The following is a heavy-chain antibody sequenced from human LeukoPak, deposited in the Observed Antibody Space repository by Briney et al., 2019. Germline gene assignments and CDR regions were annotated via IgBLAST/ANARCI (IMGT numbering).Heavy chain of an antibody. D-gene: IGHD6-13*01. V-gene: IGHV3-23*01. J-gene: IGHJ6*02. CDR1: GFTFSSYA. CDR3: AKSRYSNQIYYYYYGMDV. Sequence: GGSLRLSCAASGFTFSSYAMSWVSQAPGKGLEWVSAISGSGGSTYYADSVKGRFTISRDNSKNTLYLQMNSLRAEDTAVYYCAKSRYSNQIYYYYYGMDVWGQGTTVTVSS. CDR2: ISGSGGST.